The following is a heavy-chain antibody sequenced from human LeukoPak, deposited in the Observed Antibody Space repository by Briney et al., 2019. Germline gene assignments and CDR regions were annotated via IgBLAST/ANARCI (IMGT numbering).Heavy chain of an antibody. Sequence: RWASVKVSCKASRYTFTSYDINWVRQAPGQGLEWMGWMNPDSGDTGYAQKFQGRVTITRNTSISTAYMELSSLRSEDTAVYYCARGSGTFYRDYYYMDVWGKGTTVTVSS. D-gene: IGHD3-10*01. CDR2: MNPDSGDT. J-gene: IGHJ6*03. CDR3: ARGSGTFYRDYYYMDV. CDR1: RYTFTSYD. V-gene: IGHV1-8*01.